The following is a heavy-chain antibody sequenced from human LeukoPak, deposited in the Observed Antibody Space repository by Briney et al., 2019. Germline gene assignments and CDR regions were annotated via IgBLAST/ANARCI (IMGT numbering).Heavy chain of an antibody. Sequence: PGGSLRLSCAASGFTFSSMNWVRQAPGKGLEWVSSVSGSSSYIYYADSVKGRFTTSRHNAKNSLYLQMNSLRAEDTAVYYCARVSAGVIGMKDVFDIWGQGTMVTVSS. CDR2: VSGSSSYI. J-gene: IGHJ3*02. V-gene: IGHV3-21*01. CDR1: GFTFSS. CDR3: ARVSAGVIGMKDVFDI. D-gene: IGHD3-16*02.